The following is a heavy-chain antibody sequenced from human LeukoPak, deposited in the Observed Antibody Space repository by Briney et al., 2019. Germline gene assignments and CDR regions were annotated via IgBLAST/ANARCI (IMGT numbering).Heavy chain of an antibody. Sequence: ASVKVSCKASGYTFTSYDINWVRQATGQGLEWMGWMNPNSGNTGYAQKFQGRVTMTRNTSISTAYMELSSLRSEDTAVYYCAGHRANYYDSSGYFSPFDYWGQGALVTVSS. CDR3: AGHRANYYDSSGYFSPFDY. CDR2: MNPNSGNT. V-gene: IGHV1-8*01. D-gene: IGHD3-22*01. CDR1: GYTFTSYD. J-gene: IGHJ4*02.